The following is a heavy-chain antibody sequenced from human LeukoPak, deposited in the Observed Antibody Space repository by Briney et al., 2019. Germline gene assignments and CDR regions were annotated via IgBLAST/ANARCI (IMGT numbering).Heavy chain of an antibody. J-gene: IGHJ4*02. CDR1: GGSISSSSYY. CDR2: IYYSGST. D-gene: IGHD5-12*01. Sequence: PSETLSLTCTVPGGSISSSSYYWGWIRQPPGKGLEWIGSIYYSGSTYYNPSLKSRVTISVDTSKNQFSLKLSSVTAADTAVYYCARLPYGGYEDYWGQGTLVTVSS. CDR3: ARLPYGGYEDY. V-gene: IGHV4-39*01.